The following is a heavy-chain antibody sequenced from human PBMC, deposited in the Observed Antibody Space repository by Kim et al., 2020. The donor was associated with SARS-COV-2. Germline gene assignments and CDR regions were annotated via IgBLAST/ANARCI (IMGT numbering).Heavy chain of an antibody. CDR2: INHSGST. D-gene: IGHD6-13*01. Sequence: SETLSLTCAVYGGSFSGYYWSWIRQPPGKGLEWIGEINHSGSTNYNPSLKSRVTISVDTSKNQFSLKLSSVTAADTAVYYCARGRAAGLNYWGQGTLVTVSS. CDR1: GGSFSGYY. CDR3: ARGRAAGLNY. V-gene: IGHV4-34*01. J-gene: IGHJ4*02.